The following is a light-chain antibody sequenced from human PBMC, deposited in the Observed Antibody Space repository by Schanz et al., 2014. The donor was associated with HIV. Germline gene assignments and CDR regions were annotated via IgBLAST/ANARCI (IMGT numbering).Light chain of an antibody. J-gene: IGKJ4*01. Sequence: EIVLTQSPGTLSLSPGERATLSCRASQSVSSSYLACYQQKPGQAPRLLIYGASSRATGIPDRFSGSGSGTDFTLTISRLEPEDFAVYYCQQRSNWPTFGGGTKVEIK. CDR2: GAS. CDR1: QSVSSSY. V-gene: IGKV3D-20*02. CDR3: QQRSNWPT.